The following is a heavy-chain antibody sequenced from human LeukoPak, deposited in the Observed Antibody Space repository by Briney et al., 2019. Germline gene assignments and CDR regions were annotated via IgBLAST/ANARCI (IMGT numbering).Heavy chain of an antibody. CDR2: IYYSGST. D-gene: IGHD6-19*01. J-gene: IGHJ4*02. CDR3: ARGLTR. V-gene: IGHV4-61*01. Sequence: SETLSLTCTVSGGSVSSGSYYWSWIWQPPGKGLEWIGYIYYSGSTNYNPSLKSRVTISVDTSKNQFSLKLSSVTAADTAVYYCARGLTRWGQGTLVTVSS. CDR1: GGSVSSGSYY.